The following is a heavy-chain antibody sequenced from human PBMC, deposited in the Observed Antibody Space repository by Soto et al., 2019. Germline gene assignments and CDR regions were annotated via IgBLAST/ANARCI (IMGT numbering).Heavy chain of an antibody. Sequence: CKGSGYSFTSYRIGWVRQMPGKGLEWMGIIYPGDSDTRYSPSFQGQVTISADKSISTAYLQWSSLKASDTAMYYCASFTMVRGVRAFDYWGQGTLVTVSS. CDR3: ASFTMVRGVRAFDY. CDR1: GYSFTSYR. J-gene: IGHJ4*02. CDR2: IYPGDSDT. D-gene: IGHD3-10*01. V-gene: IGHV5-51*01.